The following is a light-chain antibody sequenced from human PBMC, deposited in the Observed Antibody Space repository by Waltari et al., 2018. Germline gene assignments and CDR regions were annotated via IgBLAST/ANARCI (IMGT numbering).Light chain of an antibody. CDR3: QSADSSGTYDV. CDR2: KDT. J-gene: IGLJ1*01. CDR1: ALLKQF. V-gene: IGLV3-25*03. Sequence: SYELTQPPSVSVSPGQTARITCSGDALLKQFAYWYQQKPGQAPVLVMYKDTERPSGIPERFSGSSSGTTVTLTISGAQAEDEADYHCQSADSSGTYDVFGTGTKVTVL.